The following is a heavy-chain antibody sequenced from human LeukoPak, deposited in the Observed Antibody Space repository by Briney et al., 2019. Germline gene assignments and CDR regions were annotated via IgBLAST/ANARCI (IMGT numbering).Heavy chain of an antibody. CDR3: ASGTTDIVVVPATLRNYYFDY. Sequence: ASVKVSCKASGYTITSYGISWVRQAPGQGLEWMGGIIPMFGTAKYAQKFQGRVTITADKSTSTAYMELSSLRSEDTAVYYCASGTTDIVVVPATLRNYYFDYWGQGTLVTVSS. CDR1: GYTITSYG. D-gene: IGHD2-2*01. V-gene: IGHV1-69*06. CDR2: IIPMFGTA. J-gene: IGHJ4*02.